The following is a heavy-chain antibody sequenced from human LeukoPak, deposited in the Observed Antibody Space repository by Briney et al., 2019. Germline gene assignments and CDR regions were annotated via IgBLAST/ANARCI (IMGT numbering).Heavy chain of an antibody. CDR3: ARDRGSYYYDSSGYYSSLDY. V-gene: IGHV1-69*04. CDR2: IIPILGIA. D-gene: IGHD3-22*01. Sequence: SVKVSCKASGGTFSSYAISWVRQAPGQGPEWMGRIIPILGIANYAQKFQGRVTITADKSTSTAYMELSSLRSEDTAVYYCARDRGSYYYDSSGYYSSLDYWGQGTLVTVSS. J-gene: IGHJ4*02. CDR1: GGTFSSYA.